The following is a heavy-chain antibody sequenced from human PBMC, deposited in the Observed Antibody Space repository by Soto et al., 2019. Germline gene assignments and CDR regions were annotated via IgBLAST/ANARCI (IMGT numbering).Heavy chain of an antibody. D-gene: IGHD3-22*01. V-gene: IGHV1-69*01. CDR3: AGAPLNTYYYDSSVWAAFDL. Sequence: QVQLVQSGAEVKKPGSSVKVSCKASGGTFSSYAISWVRQAPGQGLEWMGGIIPIFGTANYAQKFQGRVTITADEATCTAKRDLRILRSEDTAVYYCAGAPLNTYYYDSSVWAAFDLWGQGTMVPVSS. CDR1: GGTFSSYA. CDR2: IIPIFGTA. J-gene: IGHJ3*01.